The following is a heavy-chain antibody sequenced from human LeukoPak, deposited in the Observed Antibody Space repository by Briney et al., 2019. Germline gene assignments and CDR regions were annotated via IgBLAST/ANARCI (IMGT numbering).Heavy chain of an antibody. D-gene: IGHD4-17*01. CDR1: GGTFSSYA. Sequence: GASVKVSCKASGGTFSSYAISWVRQAPGQGLEWMGWISAYNGNTNYAQKLQGRVTMTTDTSTSTAYMELRSLRSDDTAVYYCARDVDGDPGGAEMDIWGQGTMVTVSS. CDR2: ISAYNGNT. V-gene: IGHV1-18*01. J-gene: IGHJ3*02. CDR3: ARDVDGDPGGAEMDI.